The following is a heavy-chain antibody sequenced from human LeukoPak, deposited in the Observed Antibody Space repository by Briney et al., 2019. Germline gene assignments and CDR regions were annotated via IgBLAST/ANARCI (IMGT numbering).Heavy chain of an antibody. J-gene: IGHJ4*02. V-gene: IGHV3-30*02. CDR2: IRYDGSDK. Sequence: PGGSLRLSCAASGFTFSSYGMHWVRQAPGKGLEWVAFIRYDGSDKYYADSVKGRFTISRDNSKNTLYLQMNSLRAEDTAVYYCATGRKTIFRVVNYIRRGGFDYWGQGTLVTVSS. CDR3: ATGRKTIFRVVNYIRRGGFDY. CDR1: GFTFSSYG. D-gene: IGHD3-3*01.